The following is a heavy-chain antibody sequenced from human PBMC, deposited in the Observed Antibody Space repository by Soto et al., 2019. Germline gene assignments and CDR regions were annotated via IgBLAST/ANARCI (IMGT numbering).Heavy chain of an antibody. D-gene: IGHD3-22*01. CDR3: ARHNDISRGYQGLDV. V-gene: IGHV4-39*01. CDR2: LYYGGTT. CDR1: GGSVSSSTAF. J-gene: IGHJ6*02. Sequence: SETLSLTCSVSGGSVSSSTAFWGWVRQPPGKGLEWIVSLYYGGTTYYNPSLKSRVTISVDPSKNQFSLRLTSVTAADTGVYYCARHNDISRGYQGLDVWGQGTTVTVSS.